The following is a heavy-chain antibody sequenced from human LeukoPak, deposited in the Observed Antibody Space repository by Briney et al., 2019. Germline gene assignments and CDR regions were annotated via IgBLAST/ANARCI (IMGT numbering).Heavy chain of an antibody. Sequence: PGGSLRLSCAASGFTFSDYYWSWIRQPPGKGLEWIGEINHSGSTNYNPSLKSRVTISVDTSKNQFSLKLSSVTAADTAVYYCARGRAMGPPFYYWGQGTLVTVSS. J-gene: IGHJ4*02. CDR1: GFTFSDYY. CDR2: INHSGST. V-gene: IGHV4-34*01. CDR3: ARGRAMGPPFYY. D-gene: IGHD5-18*01.